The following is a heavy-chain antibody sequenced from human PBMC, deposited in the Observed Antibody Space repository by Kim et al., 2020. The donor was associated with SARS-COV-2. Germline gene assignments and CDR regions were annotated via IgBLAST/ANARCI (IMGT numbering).Heavy chain of an antibody. V-gene: IGHV1-69*02. D-gene: IGHD2-15*01. Sequence: YAQTFQGRDTINEDKSTSTAYMELSSLRSEDTAVYYCARWYCSGGGCYFDYWGQGTLVTVSS. J-gene: IGHJ4*02. CDR3: ARWYCSGGGCYFDY.